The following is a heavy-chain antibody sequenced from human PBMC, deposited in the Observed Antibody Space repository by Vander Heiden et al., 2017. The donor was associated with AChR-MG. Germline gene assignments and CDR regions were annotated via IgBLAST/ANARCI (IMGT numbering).Heavy chain of an antibody. CDR3: ARLPMATIIDY. Sequence: QLQLQESGPGLVKPSETLSLTCTVSGGSISSSSYYWGWIRQPPGKGLEWIGSIYYSGSTYYNPSLKSRVTISVDTSKNQFSLKLSSVTAADTAVYYCARLPMATIIDYWGQGTLVTVSS. CDR1: GGSISSSSYY. CDR2: IYYSGST. D-gene: IGHD5-12*01. V-gene: IGHV4-39*01. J-gene: IGHJ4*02.